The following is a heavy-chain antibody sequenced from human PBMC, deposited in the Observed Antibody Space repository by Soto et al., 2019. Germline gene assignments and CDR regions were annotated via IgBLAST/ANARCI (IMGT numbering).Heavy chain of an antibody. CDR1: GGSISSSNG. J-gene: IGHJ5*02. D-gene: IGHD3-22*01. V-gene: IGHV4-4*02. CDR3: AGDPDSHYNDSHASSYP. Sequence: SETLSLTWGVAGGSISSSNGWSWVRQPPGKGLEWIGEIYHSGSTNYNPSLKSRVTISVDKSKNQFSLKLSSVTAADTAVYYCAGDPDSHYNDSHASSYPWGQGTLVTVSS. CDR2: IYHSGST.